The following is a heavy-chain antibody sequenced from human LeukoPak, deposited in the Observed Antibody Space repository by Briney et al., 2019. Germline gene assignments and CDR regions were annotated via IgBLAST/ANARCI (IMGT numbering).Heavy chain of an antibody. J-gene: IGHJ4*02. CDR1: GFTFSSYS. D-gene: IGHD3-16*02. CDR2: ISYDGSKR. V-gene: IGHV3-30*04. Sequence: PGGSLRLSCAASGFTFSSYSMHWIRQAPGKGLEWVALISYDGSKRYYADSVKGRFTISRDNSENTMYLQMNSLGDEDTAVYYCARDRDTGTFESWGQGTRVTVSS. CDR3: ARDRDTGTFES.